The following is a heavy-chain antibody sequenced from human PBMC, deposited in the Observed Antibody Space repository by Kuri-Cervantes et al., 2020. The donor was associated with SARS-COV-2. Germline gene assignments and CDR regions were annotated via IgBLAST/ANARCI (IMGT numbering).Heavy chain of an antibody. CDR2: INQSGST. D-gene: IGHD3-3*01. V-gene: IGHV4-34*01. CDR3: ARQYWSGFVNWFDP. Sequence: SETLSLTCAVFGGSSSGYYWGWIRQPPGKGLEWIGEINQSGSTSYSPSLKSRLTISVDTSENQFSLKLSSVTAADTAVYYCARQYWSGFVNWFDPWGQGTLVTVSS. CDR1: GGSSSGYY. J-gene: IGHJ5*02.